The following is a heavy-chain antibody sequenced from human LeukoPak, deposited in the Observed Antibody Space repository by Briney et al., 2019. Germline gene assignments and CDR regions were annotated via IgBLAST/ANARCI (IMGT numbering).Heavy chain of an antibody. D-gene: IGHD3-16*02. CDR1: GYSFTTYW. CDR3: ARVIHLGELSLYNY. CDR2: IDPSDSYT. V-gene: IGHV5-10-1*01. J-gene: IGHJ4*02. Sequence: GESLRISSKGSGYSFTTYWITWVRQMPGKGLERMGRIDPSDSYTNYSPSFQRHVTISPDKSISTDYLQWSSLKASDTAMYYCARVIHLGELSLYNYWGQGTLVTVSS.